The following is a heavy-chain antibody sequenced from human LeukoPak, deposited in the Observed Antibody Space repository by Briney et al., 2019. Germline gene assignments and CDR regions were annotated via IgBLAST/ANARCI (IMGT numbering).Heavy chain of an antibody. V-gene: IGHV4-39*01. Sequence: KTSETLSLTCTVSGGSISSSSYYWCWIRQPPGKGLEWIGSIYYSGSTYYSPSLKSRVTISVDTSKNQFSLNLSSVTAADTAVYYCARPPHSSSSAWGQGTLVTVSS. D-gene: IGHD6-6*01. CDR2: IYYSGST. CDR1: GGSISSSSYY. CDR3: ARPPHSSSSA. J-gene: IGHJ5*02.